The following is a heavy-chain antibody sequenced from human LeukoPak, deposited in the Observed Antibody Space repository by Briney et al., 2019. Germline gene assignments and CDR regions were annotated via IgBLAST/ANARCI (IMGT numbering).Heavy chain of an antibody. CDR3: ASRRADSSDYYAYFQH. CDR2: ISYDGSNK. V-gene: IGHV3-30*03. J-gene: IGHJ1*01. D-gene: IGHD3-22*01. CDR1: GFTFSSYG. Sequence: PGGSLRLSCAASGFTFSSYGMHWVRQAPGKGLEWVAVISYDGSNKYYADSVKGRFTISRDNSKNTLYLQMNSLRAEDTAVYYCASRRADSSDYYAYFQHWGQGTLVTVSS.